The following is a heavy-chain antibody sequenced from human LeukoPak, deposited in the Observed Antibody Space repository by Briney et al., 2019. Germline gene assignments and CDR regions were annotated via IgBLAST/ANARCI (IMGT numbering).Heavy chain of an antibody. V-gene: IGHV3-30*03. D-gene: IGHD5-12*01. CDR3: ARGRSGYDRIYDY. Sequence: PGRSLRLSCAASGFTFSSYGMHWVRQAPGKGLEWVAVISYDGSNKYYADSVKGRFTISRDNSKNTLYLQMNSLRAEDTAVYYCARGRSGYDRIYDYWGQGTLVTVSS. CDR1: GFTFSSYG. J-gene: IGHJ4*02. CDR2: ISYDGSNK.